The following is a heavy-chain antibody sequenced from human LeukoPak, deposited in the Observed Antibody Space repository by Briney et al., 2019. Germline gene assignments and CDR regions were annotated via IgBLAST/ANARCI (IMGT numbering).Heavy chain of an antibody. V-gene: IGHV4-59*08. CDR1: GGSISSYY. CDR3: ASRYCSSTSCHAYFDY. CDR2: IYYSGST. J-gene: IGHJ4*02. Sequence: SETLSLTCTVSGGSISSYYWSWIRQPPGKGLEWIGYIYYSGSTNYNPSLKSRVTISVDTSKNQFSLKLSSVTAADTAVYYCASRYCSSTSCHAYFDYWGQGTLVTVSS. D-gene: IGHD2-2*01.